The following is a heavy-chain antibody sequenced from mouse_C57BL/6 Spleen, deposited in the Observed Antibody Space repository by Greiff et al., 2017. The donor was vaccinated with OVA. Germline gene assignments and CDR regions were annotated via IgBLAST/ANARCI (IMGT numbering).Heavy chain of an antibody. Sequence: SGAELVRPGASVKMSCKASGYTFTSYNMHWVKQTPRQGLEWIGAIYPGNGDTSYNQKFKGKATLTVDKSSSTAYMQLSSLTSEDSAVYFCARGDYYGSSYDYYAMDYWGQGTSVTVSS. J-gene: IGHJ4*01. CDR2: IYPGNGDT. V-gene: IGHV1-12*01. CDR3: ARGDYYGSSYDYYAMDY. D-gene: IGHD1-1*01. CDR1: GYTFTSYN.